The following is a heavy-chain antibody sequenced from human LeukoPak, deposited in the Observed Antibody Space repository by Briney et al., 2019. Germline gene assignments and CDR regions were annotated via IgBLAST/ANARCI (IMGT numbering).Heavy chain of an antibody. V-gene: IGHV3-23*01. CDR3: AKDHGSGWCLDY. Sequence: GGSLRLSCAASGFTFSSYAVSWVRQAPGKGLEWVSAISGSGGSTYYADSVKGRFTISRDNSKNTLYLQMNSLRAEDTAVYYCAKDHGSGWCLDYWGQGTLVTVSS. J-gene: IGHJ4*02. CDR2: ISGSGGST. CDR1: GFTFSSYA. D-gene: IGHD6-19*01.